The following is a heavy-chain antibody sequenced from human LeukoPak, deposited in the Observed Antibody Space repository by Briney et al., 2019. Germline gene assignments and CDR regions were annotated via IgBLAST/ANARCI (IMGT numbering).Heavy chain of an antibody. CDR1: GFIFSSFG. V-gene: IGHV3-30*02. CDR2: VRFDGGEK. D-gene: IGHD2-8*01. J-gene: IGHJ4*02. CDR3: AKGGARDVWYFAY. Sequence: GGSLSLSCAASGFIFSSFGIHWVRQTPGKGLEWVAFVRFDGGEKYYADSVKGRFTVSKDNSKNTLYLQINSLRPEDTALYYCAKGGARDVWYFAYWGLGVLVTVSS.